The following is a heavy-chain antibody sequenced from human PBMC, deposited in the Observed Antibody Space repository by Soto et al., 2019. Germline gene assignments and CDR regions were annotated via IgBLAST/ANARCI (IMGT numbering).Heavy chain of an antibody. V-gene: IGHV3-48*01. J-gene: IGHJ4*02. D-gene: IGHD6-19*01. CDR1: GFTFSSYS. Sequence: PGGSLRLSCAASGFTFSSYSMNWVRQAPGKGLEWVSYISSGSSNIYYADSVKGRFTISRDNAKNSLFLQMNSLRAEDTAVYYCVREVAVAGYDYWGQGTLVTVSS. CDR3: VREVAVAGYDY. CDR2: ISSGSSNI.